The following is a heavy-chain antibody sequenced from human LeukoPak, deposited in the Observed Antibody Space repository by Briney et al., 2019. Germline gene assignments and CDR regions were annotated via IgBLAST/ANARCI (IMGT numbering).Heavy chain of an antibody. V-gene: IGHV3-20*04. D-gene: IGHD2-15*01. CDR1: GFTFDDYG. J-gene: IGHJ4*02. Sequence: GGSLRLSCAASGFTFDDYGMSWVRQAPGKGLEWGSGINWNGGSTGYADSVKGRFTISRDNAKNSLYLQMNSLRAEDTALYYCARGGRYCSGGSCYLADYWGQGTLVTVSS. CDR3: ARGGRYCSGGSCYLADY. CDR2: INWNGGST.